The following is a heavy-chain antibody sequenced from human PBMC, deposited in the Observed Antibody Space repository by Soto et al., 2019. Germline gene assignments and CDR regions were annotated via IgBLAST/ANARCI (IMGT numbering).Heavy chain of an antibody. CDR3: SRVGCSNSRCYTRGMDV. Sequence: SETLSLTCTVSGGSISGYYWSWVRQPAGKGLEWVGRIYSDGTTNYSPSLKSRVTMSLDASKNQFSLHLNSVTAADTAVYYCSRVGCSNSRCYTRGMDVWGQGTTVTVSS. CDR1: GGSISGYY. J-gene: IGHJ6*02. D-gene: IGHD2-2*02. V-gene: IGHV4-4*07. CDR2: IYSDGTT.